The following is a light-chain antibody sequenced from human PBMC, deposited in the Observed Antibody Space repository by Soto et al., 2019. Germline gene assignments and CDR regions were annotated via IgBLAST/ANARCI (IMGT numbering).Light chain of an antibody. CDR2: DAS. CDR3: QQYNSYSPRT. Sequence: DIQMTQSPSTLSASVGDRVTITCRASQSISSWLAWYQQKPGKAPKLLIYDASSLESGVPSRFSGSGSGTEFTLTISCLQRDDFATYYCQQYNSYSPRTFGQGTKVEIK. J-gene: IGKJ1*01. V-gene: IGKV1-5*01. CDR1: QSISSW.